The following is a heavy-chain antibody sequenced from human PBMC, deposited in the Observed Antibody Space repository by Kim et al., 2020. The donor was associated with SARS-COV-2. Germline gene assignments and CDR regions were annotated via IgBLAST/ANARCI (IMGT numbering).Heavy chain of an antibody. J-gene: IGHJ6*02. CDR3: TTDPPLRDNVLLWFGEEYYGMDV. Sequence: GGSLRLSCAASGFTFSNAWMSWVRQAPGKGLEWVGRIKSKTDGGTTDYAAPVKGRFTISRDDSKNTLYLQMNSLKTEDTAVYYCTTDPPLRDNVLLWFGEEYYGMDVWGQGTTVTVSS. D-gene: IGHD3-10*01. V-gene: IGHV3-15*01. CDR2: IKSKTDGGTT. CDR1: GFTFSNAW.